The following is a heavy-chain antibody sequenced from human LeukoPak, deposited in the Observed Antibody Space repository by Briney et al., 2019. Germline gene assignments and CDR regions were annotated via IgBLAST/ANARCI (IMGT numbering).Heavy chain of an antibody. J-gene: IGHJ4*02. CDR1: GFTFSNYE. Sequence: PGGSLRLSCAAFGFTFSNYEMNWVRQAPGKGLEWVSYISESGSAIYYADSEKGRFTISRDNAKNSLYLQMNSLRAEDTAVYYCARDTFTGGWYFAFAYWGQGTLVTVSS. CDR3: ARDTFTGGWYFAFAY. CDR2: ISESGSAI. D-gene: IGHD6-19*01. V-gene: IGHV3-48*03.